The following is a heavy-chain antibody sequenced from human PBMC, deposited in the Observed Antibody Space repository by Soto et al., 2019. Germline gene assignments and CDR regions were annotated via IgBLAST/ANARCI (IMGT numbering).Heavy chain of an antibody. CDR2: INPNSGGT. Sequence: ASVKVSCKASGYTFTGYYMHWVRQAPGQGLEWMGWINPNSGGTNYAQKFQGRVTMTRDTSISTAYMELSRLRSDDTAVYYCAACLLLDYYDSSGYYSWFDPWGQGTLVTVSS. D-gene: IGHD3-22*01. V-gene: IGHV1-2*02. CDR1: GYTFTGYY. J-gene: IGHJ5*02. CDR3: AACLLLDYYDSSGYYSWFDP.